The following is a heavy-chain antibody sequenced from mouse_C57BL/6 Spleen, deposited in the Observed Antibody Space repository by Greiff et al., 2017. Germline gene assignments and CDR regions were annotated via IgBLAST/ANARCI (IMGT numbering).Heavy chain of an antibody. CDR1: GFNIKNTY. J-gene: IGHJ2*01. Sequence: VQLQQSVAELVRPGASVKLSCTASGFNIKNTYMPWVKQRPEQGLEWIGRIDPANGNTKYAPKFQGKATITADTSSNTAYLQLSSLTSEDTAIYYCARDDAFDYWGQGTTLTVSS. CDR3: ARDDAFDY. V-gene: IGHV14-3*01. CDR2: IDPANGNT.